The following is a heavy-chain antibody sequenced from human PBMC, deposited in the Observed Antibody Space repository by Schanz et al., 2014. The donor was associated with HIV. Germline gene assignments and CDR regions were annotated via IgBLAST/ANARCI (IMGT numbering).Heavy chain of an antibody. J-gene: IGHJ4*02. V-gene: IGHV1-69*01. CDR3: AKLILGLAGVDY. D-gene: IGHD6-19*01. CDR2: INPIFGTP. CDR1: GGTFSRYA. Sequence: QVQLVQSGAEVKKPGSSVKVSCNASGGTFSRYAISWVRQAPGQGLDWVGDINPIFGTPHYAQKFQDRVTITADESTTTAYMELSSLRSEDTAVYYCAKLILGLAGVDYWGQGTLVTVSP.